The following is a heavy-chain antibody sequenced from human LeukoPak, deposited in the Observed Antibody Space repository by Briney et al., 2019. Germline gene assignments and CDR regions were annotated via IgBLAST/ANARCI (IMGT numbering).Heavy chain of an antibody. D-gene: IGHD1-26*01. V-gene: IGHV1-69*13. CDR1: GGTFSSYA. CDR3: ARPNSGSYIALGFDY. CDR2: IIPIFGTA. J-gene: IGHJ4*02. Sequence: SMTVSFTASGGTFSSYAISWVRQAPGQGLEWMGGIIPIFGTANYAQKFQGRVTITADESTSTVYMELTSLSSEDTAVYYCARPNSGSYIALGFDYWGQGTLVTVSS.